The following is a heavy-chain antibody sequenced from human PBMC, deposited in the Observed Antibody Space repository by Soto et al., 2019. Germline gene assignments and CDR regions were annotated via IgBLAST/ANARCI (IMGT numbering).Heavy chain of an antibody. CDR1: EYTFSSYW. CDR3: AILDRSNSFAGFDY. CDR2: IYPGDSHT. D-gene: IGHD6-13*01. Sequence: GESLKISCKASEYTFSSYWIAWVRQMPGKGLECMGIIYPGDSHTKYSPSFQGQVTISADKSISTAYLQWSSLKASDTAMYYCAILDRSNSFAGFDYWGQGTPVTVSS. J-gene: IGHJ4*02. V-gene: IGHV5-51*01.